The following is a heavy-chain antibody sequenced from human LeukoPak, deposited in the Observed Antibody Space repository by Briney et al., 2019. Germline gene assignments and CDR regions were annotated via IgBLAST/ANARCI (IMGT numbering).Heavy chain of an antibody. CDR3: ARGRVHSWSDAFDI. CDR1: GYTFIGYY. V-gene: IGHV1-2*02. J-gene: IGHJ3*02. D-gene: IGHD1-1*01. CDR2: INSDSGGT. Sequence: ASVKVSCKASGYTFIGYYIHWVRQAPGQGLEWMGWINSDSGGTKYAQKFQGSVIMTRVTSISTAYMELSRLKSDDTAVYYCARGRVHSWSDAFDIWGQGTTVTVSS.